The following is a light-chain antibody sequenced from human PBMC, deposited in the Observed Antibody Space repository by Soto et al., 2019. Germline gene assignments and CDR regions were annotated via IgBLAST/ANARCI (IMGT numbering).Light chain of an antibody. CDR2: DSS. CDR3: QQRNIWPPVT. J-gene: IGKJ5*01. CDR1: QSVSSN. Sequence: EIVLTQSPATLSLSPGERATLSCRASQSVSSNLAWYRQKPGQAPRLLIYDSSNRAAGIPARFSGSGSGTDFTLTISSLEPEDSAIYYCQQRNIWPPVTFGQRRLL. V-gene: IGKV3-11*01.